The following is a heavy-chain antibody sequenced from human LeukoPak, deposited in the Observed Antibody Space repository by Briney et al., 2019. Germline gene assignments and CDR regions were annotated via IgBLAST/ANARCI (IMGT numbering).Heavy chain of an antibody. V-gene: IGHV1-69*04. J-gene: IGHJ5*02. CDR1: GYTFTSYG. CDR2: IIPILGIA. Sequence: ASVKVSCKASGYTFTSYGISWVRQAPGQGLEWMGRIIPILGIANYAQKFQGRVTITADKSTSTAYMELSSLRSEDTAVYYCARDYMEGVVVPAAIVSPFDPWGQGTLVTVSS. CDR3: ARDYMEGVVVPAAIVSPFDP. D-gene: IGHD2-2*01.